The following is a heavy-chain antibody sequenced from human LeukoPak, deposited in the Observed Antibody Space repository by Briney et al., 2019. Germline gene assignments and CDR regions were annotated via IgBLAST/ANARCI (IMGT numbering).Heavy chain of an antibody. J-gene: IGHJ6*03. D-gene: IGHD3-10*01. CDR2: VLSDGSDQ. Sequence: PGGSLRLSCTASGFTFNSYAMKWVRQAPGKGLEWLAVVLSDGSDQYYADSVQGRFSVSRDNSKNTLYLQMDKLRFEDTAVYYCARVSKSGWFDYYYMDVWGKGTTVIVSS. V-gene: IGHV3-30*04. CDR3: ARVSKSGWFDYYYMDV. CDR1: GFTFNSYA.